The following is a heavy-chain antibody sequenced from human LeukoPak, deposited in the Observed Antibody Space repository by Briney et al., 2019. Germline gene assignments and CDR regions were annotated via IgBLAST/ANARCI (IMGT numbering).Heavy chain of an antibody. CDR2: IKQDGSEK. CDR1: GFTFSNYW. V-gene: IGHV3-7*01. J-gene: IGHJ4*02. D-gene: IGHD2-15*01. Sequence: GGSLRPSCAASGFTFSNYWMSWVRQAPGKGLEWVANIKQDGSEKYYVDSVKGRFTISRDNAKNSVYLQMNSLRAEDTAVYYCARDKVVGATYLDYWGQGTLVTVSS. CDR3: ARDKVVGATYLDY.